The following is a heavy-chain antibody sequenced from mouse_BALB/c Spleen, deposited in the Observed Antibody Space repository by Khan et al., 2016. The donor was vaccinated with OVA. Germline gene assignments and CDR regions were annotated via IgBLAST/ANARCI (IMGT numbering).Heavy chain of an antibody. V-gene: IGHV3-2*02. D-gene: IGHD1-1*01. Sequence: EVKLEESGPGLVKPSQSLSLTCTVTGYSITTDYAWNWIRQFPGNKLEWMGFISYSGNTKYNPSLKSRISITRDTSKNQFFLQLKSVTTDDTARDYCARVYGGDFDYWGQGTTLTVSS. CDR2: ISYSGNT. CDR1: GYSITTDYA. J-gene: IGHJ2*01. CDR3: ARVYGGDFDY.